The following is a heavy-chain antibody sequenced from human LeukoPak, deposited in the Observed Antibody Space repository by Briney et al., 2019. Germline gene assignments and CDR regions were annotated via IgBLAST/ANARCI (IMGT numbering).Heavy chain of an antibody. CDR3: AKGSGSYYYYMDV. CDR1: GFTFSSYA. D-gene: IGHD1-26*01. V-gene: IGHV3-23*01. J-gene: IGHJ6*03. CDR2: ISGSGGST. Sequence: GGSLRLSCAASGFTFSSYAMSWVRQAPGKGLEWVSAISGSGGSTYYADPVKGRFTISRDNSKNTLYLQMNSLRAEDTAVYYCAKGSGSYYYYMDVWGKGTTVTVSS.